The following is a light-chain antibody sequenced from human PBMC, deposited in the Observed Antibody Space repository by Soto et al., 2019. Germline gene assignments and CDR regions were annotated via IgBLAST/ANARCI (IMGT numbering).Light chain of an antibody. V-gene: IGKV3-15*01. Sequence: EIVMTQSPAALSVSPGGRATLSCRASQSISDTLACYQQKPGQAPRLLIYSASRGATGFPARFSGSGSGTDFTLTISSLQSEDFAVYYCQQYNNWPLSFGGGTKVDIK. CDR1: QSISDT. J-gene: IGKJ4*01. CDR3: QQYNNWPLS. CDR2: SAS.